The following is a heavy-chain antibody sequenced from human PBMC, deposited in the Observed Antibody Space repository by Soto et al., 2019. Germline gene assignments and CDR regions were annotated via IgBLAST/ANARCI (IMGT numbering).Heavy chain of an antibody. CDR3: ARAGGLGAVAVDY. J-gene: IGHJ4*02. V-gene: IGHV4-39*07. CDR1: GGSISSSSYY. D-gene: IGHD6-19*01. Sequence: SETLSLTCAVSGGSISSSSYYWGWIRQPPGKGLEWIGGIYHSGSTYYNPPLKSRVTISVDTSKNQFSLKLSSVTAADTAVYYCARAGGLGAVAVDYWGQGTLVTVSS. CDR2: IYHSGST.